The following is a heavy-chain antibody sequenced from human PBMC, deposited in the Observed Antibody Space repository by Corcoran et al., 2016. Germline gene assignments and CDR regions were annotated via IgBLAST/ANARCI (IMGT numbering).Heavy chain of an antibody. J-gene: IGHJ6*02. CDR2: INHSGST. D-gene: IGHD1-26*01. Sequence: QVQLQQWGAGLLKPSETLSLTCAVYGGSFSGYYWSWIRQPPGKGLEWIGEINHSGSTNYNPSLKSRVTISVDTSKNQFSLKLSSVTAADTAVYYCARMNRGSYSLYYYYGMDVWGQGTTVTVSS. V-gene: IGHV4-34*01. CDR3: ARMNRGSYSLYYYYGMDV. CDR1: GGSFSGYY.